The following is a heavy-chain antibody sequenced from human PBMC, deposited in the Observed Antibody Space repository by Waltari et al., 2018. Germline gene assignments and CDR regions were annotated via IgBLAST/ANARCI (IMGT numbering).Heavy chain of an antibody. V-gene: IGHV3-23*04. CDR1: GFTFSSYA. Sequence: EVQLVESGGGLVQPGGSLRLSCAASGFTFSSYAMSWVRQAPGKGLEWVSAIIGSGGSTYYADSVKGRFTISRDNSKNTLYLQMNSLRAEDTAVYYCATHGSGSYYNQIYYFDYWGQGTLVTVSS. CDR2: IIGSGGST. D-gene: IGHD3-10*01. J-gene: IGHJ4*02. CDR3: ATHGSGSYYNQIYYFDY.